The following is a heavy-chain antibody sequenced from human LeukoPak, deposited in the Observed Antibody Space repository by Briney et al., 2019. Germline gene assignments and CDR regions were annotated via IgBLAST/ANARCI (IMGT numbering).Heavy chain of an antibody. CDR3: ARVPSTLWFGEFSPYYFDF. CDR1: GYSISSGYY. D-gene: IGHD3-10*01. CDR2: IYHSGST. V-gene: IGHV4-38-2*02. Sequence: SETLSLTCTVSGYSISSGYYWGWIRQPPGKGLEWIGSIYHSGSTYYNPSLKSRVTISVDTSKNQFSLKLSSVTAADTAVYYCARVPSTLWFGEFSPYYFDFWGQGTLVIVSS. J-gene: IGHJ4*02.